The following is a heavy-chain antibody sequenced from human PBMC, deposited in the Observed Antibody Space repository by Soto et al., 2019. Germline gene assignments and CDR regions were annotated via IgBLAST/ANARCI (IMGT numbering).Heavy chain of an antibody. D-gene: IGHD3-10*01. J-gene: IGHJ4*02. CDR3: ARGRLGELLWVPY. V-gene: IGHV3-21*01. CDR2: ISSSSSYI. CDR1: GFTFSSYS. Sequence: GGSLILSCAASGFTFSSYSMNWVRQAPGKGLEWVSSISSSSSYIYYADSVKGRFTISRDNAKNSLYLQMNSLRAEDTAVYYCARGRLGELLWVPYWGQGTLVTVSS.